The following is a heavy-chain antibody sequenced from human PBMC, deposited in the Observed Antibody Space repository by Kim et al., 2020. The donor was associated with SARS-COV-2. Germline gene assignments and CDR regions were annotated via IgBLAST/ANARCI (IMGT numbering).Heavy chain of an antibody. CDR1: GFTFSSYG. V-gene: IGHV3-30*18. CDR3: AKDQLHDYGGNSPFDY. D-gene: IGHD4-17*01. J-gene: IGHJ4*02. Sequence: GGSLRLSCAASGFTFSSYGMHWVRQAPGKGLEWVAVISYDGSNKYYADSVKGRFTISRDNSKNTLYLQMNSLRAEDTAVYYCAKDQLHDYGGNSPFDYWGQGTLVTVSS. CDR2: ISYDGSNK.